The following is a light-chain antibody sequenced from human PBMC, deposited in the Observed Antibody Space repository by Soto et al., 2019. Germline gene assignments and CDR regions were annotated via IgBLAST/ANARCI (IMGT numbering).Light chain of an antibody. J-gene: IGKJ2*01. Sequence: EIVLTQSPGTLSLSPGERATLSCRASQSVVNGYLAWYQQRPGQAPRLLIYGASTRATGIPDRFSGSGSGTDFTLTISRLEPDDFSVYYCQQYGGSPYTFGPGTKLEIK. V-gene: IGKV3-20*01. CDR3: QQYGGSPYT. CDR1: QSVVNGY. CDR2: GAS.